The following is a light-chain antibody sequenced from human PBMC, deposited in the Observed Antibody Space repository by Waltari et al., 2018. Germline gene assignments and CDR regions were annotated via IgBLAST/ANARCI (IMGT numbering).Light chain of an antibody. CDR3: LSADSSGTSKV. J-gene: IGLJ3*02. CDR2: KDT. V-gene: IGLV3-25*03. Sequence: YQQKPGEAPVLIIDKDTQRPAGIPERFSGSSSGTTVTMTSSGVQAEDEADYYCLSADSSGTSKVFGGGTKLTVL.